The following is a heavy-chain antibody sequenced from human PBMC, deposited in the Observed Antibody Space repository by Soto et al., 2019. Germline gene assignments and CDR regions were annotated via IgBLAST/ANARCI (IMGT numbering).Heavy chain of an antibody. Sequence: GGSMLLSCAAAELNVITKYRSWVSQETERGLEWVSVIYSGGRTYYVDSVKGRFTISRDNAKNSLYLQMNSLRAEHTAVYYCARGYYYDSSGYYVDFWGQGTLVTVSP. CDR2: IYSGGRT. D-gene: IGHD3-22*01. J-gene: IGHJ4*02. CDR3: ARGYYYDSSGYYVDF. CDR1: ELNVITKY. V-gene: IGHV3-53*01.